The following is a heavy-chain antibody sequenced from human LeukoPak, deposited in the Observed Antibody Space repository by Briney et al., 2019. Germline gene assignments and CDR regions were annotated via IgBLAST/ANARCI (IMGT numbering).Heavy chain of an antibody. D-gene: IGHD1-7*01. CDR2: IYYSGST. V-gene: IGHV4-61*01. CDR3: ARDNWNYGSSMDV. CDR1: GGSVSSGSYY. J-gene: IGHJ6*02. Sequence: SETLSLTCTVSGGSVSSGSYYWSWIRQPPGKGLEWIGYIYYSGSTNYNPSLKSRVTISVDTSKNQFSLKLSSVTAADTAVYYCARDNWNYGSSMDVWGQGTTVTASS.